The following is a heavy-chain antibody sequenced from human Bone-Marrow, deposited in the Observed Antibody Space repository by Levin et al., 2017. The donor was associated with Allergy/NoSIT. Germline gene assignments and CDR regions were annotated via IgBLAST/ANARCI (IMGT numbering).Heavy chain of an antibody. V-gene: IGHV3-48*02. J-gene: IGHJ6*02. CDR1: GFTFSRFT. CDR3: ARVGYTYVYFYSGMDV. Sequence: LGESLKISCETSGFTFSRFTMNWVRQTPGKGLEWVSQISGRSDSIYYADSVKGRFTISRDNAKNSLYLHMDNLRDEDTAVYYCARVGYTYVYFYSGMDVWGQGTTVTVSS. CDR2: ISGRSDSI. D-gene: IGHD5-18*01.